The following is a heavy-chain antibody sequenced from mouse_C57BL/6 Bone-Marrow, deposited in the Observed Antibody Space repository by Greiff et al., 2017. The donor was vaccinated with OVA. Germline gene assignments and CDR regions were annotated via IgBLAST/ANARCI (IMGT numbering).Heavy chain of an antibody. J-gene: IGHJ2*01. CDR2: INYDGSST. CDR1: GFTFSDYY. CDR3: AREDYYGTFDY. Sequence: EVQLVESEGGLVQPGSSMKLSCTASGFTFSDYYMAWVRQVPEKGLEWVANINYDGSSTYYLDSLKSRFIISRDNAKNILYLQMSSLKSEDTATYYCAREDYYGTFDYWGQGTTLTVSS. V-gene: IGHV5-16*01. D-gene: IGHD1-1*01.